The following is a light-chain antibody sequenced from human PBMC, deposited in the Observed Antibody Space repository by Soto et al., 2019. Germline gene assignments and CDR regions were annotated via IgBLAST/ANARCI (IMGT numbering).Light chain of an antibody. Sequence: DIVMTQSPDSLAVSLGERATINCKSSQSVLYSSSNKNYLAWYQQKPGQPPKLLIYWASTRESGVPDRFSGSGSGTGFTLTISSLQAEDGAVYYCQQYYSTPYTFGQGTKLEIK. CDR3: QQYYSTPYT. CDR1: QSVLYSSSNKNY. V-gene: IGKV4-1*01. J-gene: IGKJ2*01. CDR2: WAS.